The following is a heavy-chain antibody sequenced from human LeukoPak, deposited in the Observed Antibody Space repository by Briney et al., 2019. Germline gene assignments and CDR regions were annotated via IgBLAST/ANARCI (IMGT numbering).Heavy chain of an antibody. J-gene: IGHJ4*02. Sequence: GGSLRLSCAVSGITLSNYGMSWVRHAPGKGLEWVAGISDSGGRTKYADSVKGRFTISRDNSKNTLYLQMNSLRAEDTAVYFCAKRGVVIRVILVGFHKEAYYFDSWGQGALVTVSS. CDR2: ISDSGGRT. V-gene: IGHV3-23*01. D-gene: IGHD3-22*01. CDR3: AKRGVVIRVILVGFHKEAYYFDS. CDR1: GITLSNYG.